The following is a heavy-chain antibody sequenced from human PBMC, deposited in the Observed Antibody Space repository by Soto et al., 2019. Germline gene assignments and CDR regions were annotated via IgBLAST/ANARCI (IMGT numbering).Heavy chain of an antibody. J-gene: IGHJ4*02. CDR1: GFTFSSHS. D-gene: IGHD3-10*01. V-gene: IGHV3-30-3*01. CDR2: ISYDGSIK. CDR3: AREWSTSGDLDY. Sequence: QVQLVESGGGVVQPGRSLRLSCAASGFTFSSHSIQWVRQAPGKGLEWVAVISYDGSIKYYADSVKGRFTISRDNSKNTAYLQMNSLRAEDTAVFYCAREWSTSGDLDYSGQGTLVIVSS.